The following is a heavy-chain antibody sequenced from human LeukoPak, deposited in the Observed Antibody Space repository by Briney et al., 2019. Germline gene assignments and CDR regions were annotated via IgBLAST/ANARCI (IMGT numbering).Heavy chain of an antibody. CDR1: GYTFTDYY. CDR2: ITPSSGGT. D-gene: IGHD3-22*01. J-gene: IGHJ3*02. Sequence: SVKVSCKASGYTFTDYYTHCVRHAPGQGREWVGWITPSSGGTNYAQKFQGRVTVTRDTSISTAYMDLSRLRSDDTAVYYCARAGVWDYSDSSGYHNAAFDIWGQGTMVTVSS. CDR3: ARAGVWDYSDSSGYHNAAFDI. V-gene: IGHV1-2*02.